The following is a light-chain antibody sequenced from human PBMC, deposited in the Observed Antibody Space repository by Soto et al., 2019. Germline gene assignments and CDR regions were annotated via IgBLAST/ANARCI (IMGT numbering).Light chain of an antibody. CDR3: MQRTHVPIT. CDR2: AAS. Sequence: DIVVTQTPLSLSVTPGQPSSISSNSSQSLLYSDGETYLYWYLQRPGQPPQLLIYAASSRFTGVPDRFSGSGSGTDFTLKISRVQAEDVGVYYCMQRTHVPITFGQGTRLEIK. CDR1: QSLLYSDGETY. V-gene: IGKV2-29*03. J-gene: IGKJ5*01.